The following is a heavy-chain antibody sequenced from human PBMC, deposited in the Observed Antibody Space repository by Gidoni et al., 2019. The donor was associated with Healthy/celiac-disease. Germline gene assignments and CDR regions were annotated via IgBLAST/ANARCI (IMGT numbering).Heavy chain of an antibody. J-gene: IGHJ3*02. V-gene: IGHV3-23*01. CDR3: AKGVPYYYDSSGYYGDAFDI. CDR2: ISGRGGST. Sequence: EVQLLESVGGLVQPEGSLRLSCAASGFTFSSGAMSWVRQAPGKGLEWVSAISGRGGSTSYADSVNGRLTISRDNSKNTLYLQMNSLRAEDTAVYYCAKGVPYYYDSSGYYGDAFDIWGQGPLVTVSS. D-gene: IGHD3-22*01. CDR1: GFTFSSGA.